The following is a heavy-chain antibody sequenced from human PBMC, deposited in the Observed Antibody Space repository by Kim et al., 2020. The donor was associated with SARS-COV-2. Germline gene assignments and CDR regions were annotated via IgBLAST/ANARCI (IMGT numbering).Heavy chain of an antibody. CDR1: GGSIGSYY. CDR3: ARGDSSGWQDY. J-gene: IGHJ4*02. CDR2: IYYSGST. V-gene: IGHV4-59*01. D-gene: IGHD6-19*01. Sequence: SETLSLTCTVSGGSIGSYYWTWIRQPPGKGLEWIGYIYYSGSTNYNPSLKSRVTISVDTSKNQFSLKLSSVTAADTAVYYCARGDSSGWQDYWGQGTLVTVYS.